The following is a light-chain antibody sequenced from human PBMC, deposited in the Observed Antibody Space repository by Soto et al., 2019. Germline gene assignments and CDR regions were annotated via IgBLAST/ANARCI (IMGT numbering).Light chain of an antibody. Sequence: QSALTQPASVSGSPGQSITISCAGTSSDVGAYNYVSWYQQHPGKAPKLLIYGVTNRPSGVSNRFSGSKSGYTASLTISGLQADDEADYFCNSYTTRTTYVFGTGTKLTGL. CDR1: SSDVGAYNY. CDR3: NSYTTRTTYV. CDR2: GVT. V-gene: IGLV2-14*01. J-gene: IGLJ1*01.